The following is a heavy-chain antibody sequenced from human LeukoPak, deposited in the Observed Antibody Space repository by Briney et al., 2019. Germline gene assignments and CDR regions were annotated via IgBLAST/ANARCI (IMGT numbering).Heavy chain of an antibody. Sequence: PGGSLRLSCAASGFTFSSYSMNWVRQAPGKGLEWVSSISSSSSYIYYADSVKGRFTISRDNAKNSLYLQMNSLRDEDTAVYYCARDWGDPGIAVLGDYWGQGTLVTVSS. CDR3: ARDWGDPGIAVLGDY. J-gene: IGHJ4*02. D-gene: IGHD6-19*01. CDR2: ISSSSSYI. CDR1: GFTFSSYS. V-gene: IGHV3-21*01.